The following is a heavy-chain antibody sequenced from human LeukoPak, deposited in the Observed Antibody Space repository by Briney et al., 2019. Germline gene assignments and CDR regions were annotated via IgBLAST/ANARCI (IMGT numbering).Heavy chain of an antibody. CDR3: ARGLHCTNTSCRQGEWFDP. J-gene: IGHJ5*02. V-gene: IGHV1-8*01. D-gene: IGHD2-2*01. CDR2: MNPNSGNT. Sequence: ASVTVSFKASVYTFASYDINCVRQATGQGLAWMGWMNPNSGNTGYAQKFQGRVTMTRNTSIATAYMELTSLRSEDTAMYYCARGLHCTNTSCRQGEWFDPWGQGALVTVSS. CDR1: VYTFASYD.